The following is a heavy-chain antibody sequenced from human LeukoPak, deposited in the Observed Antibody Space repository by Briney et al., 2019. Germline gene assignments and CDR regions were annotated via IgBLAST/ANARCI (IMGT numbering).Heavy chain of an antibody. CDR1: GFTFSSYS. V-gene: IGHV3-21*01. CDR2: ISSSSSYI. D-gene: IGHD3-10*01. CDR3: ARGQVHSGVRGVTPMYYFDY. Sequence: NPGGSLRLSCAASGFTFSSYSMNWVRQAPGKGLEWVSSISSSSSYIYYADSVKGRFTISRDNAKNSLYLQMNSLRAEDTAVYYCARGQVHSGVRGVTPMYYFDYWGQGTLVTVSS. J-gene: IGHJ4*02.